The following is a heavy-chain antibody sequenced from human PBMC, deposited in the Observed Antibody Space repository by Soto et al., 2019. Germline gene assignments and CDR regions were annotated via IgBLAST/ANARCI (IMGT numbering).Heavy chain of an antibody. V-gene: IGHV4-59*01. Sequence: ESLSLPCTVSSGSSSTYYWPWARQPPGKGREWIGYVYYMGSSNYNHSLKMRVGMSIDTSKNPFSLDLKSVTDAETATYFCVRDYLLAGFDTWGQGILVTVSS. CDR3: VRDYLLAGFDT. CDR2: VYYMGSS. J-gene: IGHJ5*02. CDR1: SGSSSTYY. D-gene: IGHD6-19*01.